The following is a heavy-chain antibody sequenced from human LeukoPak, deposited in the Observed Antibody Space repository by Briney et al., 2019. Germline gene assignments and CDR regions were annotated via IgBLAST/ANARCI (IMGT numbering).Heavy chain of an antibody. CDR2: ISSSSSYI. CDR1: GFTFSSSA. CDR3: AAYGIVVVPAAPARDY. D-gene: IGHD2-2*01. V-gene: IGHV3-21*01. Sequence: GGSLRLSCAASGFTFSSSAMSWVRQAPGKGVEWVSSISSSSSYIYYADSVKGRFTISRDNAKNSLYLQMNSLRAEDTAVYYCAAYGIVVVPAAPARDYWGQGTLVTVSS. J-gene: IGHJ4*02.